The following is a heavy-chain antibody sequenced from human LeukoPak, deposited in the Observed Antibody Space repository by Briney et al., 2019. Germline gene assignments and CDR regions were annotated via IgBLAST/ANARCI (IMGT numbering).Heavy chain of an antibody. CDR2: ISGGGGST. Sequence: GGSLRLSCAASGFSFSNHAMSWVRQAPGKGLEWVSSISGGGGSTYYADSVEGRFTISGDNSKNILYLQMNSLRVEDTAVYYCAKDLGYAFDYWGQGTLVTVSS. V-gene: IGHV3-23*01. CDR1: GFSFSNHA. D-gene: IGHD2-2*01. J-gene: IGHJ4*02. CDR3: AKDLGYAFDY.